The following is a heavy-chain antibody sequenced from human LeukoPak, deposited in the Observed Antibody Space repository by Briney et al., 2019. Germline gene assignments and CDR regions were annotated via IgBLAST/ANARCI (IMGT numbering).Heavy chain of an antibody. CDR2: INPSGGST. CDR1: GYTFTSYY. CDR3: AGAIGSPEVYGMDV. V-gene: IGHV1-46*01. D-gene: IGHD2-21*01. Sequence: GASVTVSCTASGYTFTSYYMHWVRQAPGQGLEWMGIINPSGGSTSYAQKFQGRVTMTRDTSTSTVYMELSSLRSEDTAVYYCAGAIGSPEVYGMDVWGQGTTVTVSS. J-gene: IGHJ6*02.